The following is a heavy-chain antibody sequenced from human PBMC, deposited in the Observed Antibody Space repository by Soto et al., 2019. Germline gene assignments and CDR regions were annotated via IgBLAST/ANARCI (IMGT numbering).Heavy chain of an antibody. Sequence: QVQLVQSGAEVKKPGSSVKVSCQAPGGAFSTYAITWVRQAPGQGLEWMGAIIPVFETTSSARRSRGRLSITADAVTSTAYMDLSDLRSEDTAIYYCATAGFRGTSIPHFDHWGQGALVTVS. D-gene: IGHD2-15*01. CDR2: IIPVFETT. V-gene: IGHV1-69*01. CDR3: ATAGFRGTSIPHFDH. CDR1: GGAFSTYA. J-gene: IGHJ4*02.